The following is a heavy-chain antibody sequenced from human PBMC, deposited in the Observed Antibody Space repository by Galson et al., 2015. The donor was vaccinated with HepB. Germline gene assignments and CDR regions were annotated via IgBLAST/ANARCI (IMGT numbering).Heavy chain of an antibody. J-gene: IGHJ4*02. CDR3: AKDLGRFGELLYSDY. D-gene: IGHD3-10*01. CDR2: IRYDGSNK. CDR1: GFTFSSYG. Sequence: SLRLSCAASGFTFSSYGMHWVRQAPGKGLEWVAFIRYDGSNKYYADSVKGRFTISRDNSKNTLYLQMNSLRAEDTAVYYCAKDLGRFGELLYSDYWGQGTLVTVSS. V-gene: IGHV3-30*02.